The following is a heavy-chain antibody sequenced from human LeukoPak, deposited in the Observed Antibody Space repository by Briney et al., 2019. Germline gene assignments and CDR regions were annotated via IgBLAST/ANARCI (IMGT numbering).Heavy chain of an antibody. J-gene: IGHJ6*02. CDR2: ISYDGSNK. Sequence: GGSRRLSCAASGFTFSSYAMHWVRQAPGKGLEWVAVISYDGSNKYYADSVKGRLTISRDNSKNTLYLKMNSLRGADTAVYYCAGARGSSWSEYYYYGMDVWGQGTTVTVSS. CDR3: AGARGSSWSEYYYYGMDV. D-gene: IGHD6-13*01. V-gene: IGHV3-30-3*01. CDR1: GFTFSSYA.